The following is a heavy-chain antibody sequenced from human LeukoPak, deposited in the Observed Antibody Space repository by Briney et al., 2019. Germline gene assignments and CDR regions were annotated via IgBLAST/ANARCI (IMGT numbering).Heavy chain of an antibody. D-gene: IGHD6-19*01. CDR3: ARGVVAATLFWFDP. CDR1: GGSMNTYY. V-gene: IGHV4-59*01. Sequence: SETLSLTCVVSGGSMNTYYWSWIRQPPGKGLEWIGYVSYSGNIHYNPSLKSRVTISVDTSKNQFSLRLNSLTAADTAVYYCARGVVAATLFWFDPWGQGTLVTVSS. CDR2: VSYSGNI. J-gene: IGHJ5*02.